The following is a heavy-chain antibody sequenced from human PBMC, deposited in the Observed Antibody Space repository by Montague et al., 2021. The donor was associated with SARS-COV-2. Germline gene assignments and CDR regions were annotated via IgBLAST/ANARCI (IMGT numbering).Heavy chain of an antibody. CDR1: GFTFSSYG. CDR2: IWYDGSNK. J-gene: IGHJ5*02. D-gene: IGHD2-15*01. V-gene: IGHV3-33*01. Sequence: LRLSFAASGFTFSSYGMHWVRQAPGKGLEWVALIWYDGSNKYYADSVKGRFTISRDNSKNTLYLQMNSLRAEDTAVYYCAREFEHCSGGHCYSAWGQGTLVTVSS. CDR3: AREFEHCSGGHCYSA.